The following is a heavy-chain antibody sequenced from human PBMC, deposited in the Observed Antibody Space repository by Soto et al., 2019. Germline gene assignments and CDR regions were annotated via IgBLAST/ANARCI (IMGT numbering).Heavy chain of an antibody. CDR2: IRPDNGNT. Sequence: QLQLVQSGGEVKKPGASVRVSCEAYGYPFSKYGISWIRQAPGQGLAWMGWIRPDNGNTEKAQKFQGRVTMTTDTSSNTAYMELRSLRSDDTAVYYCATSYDSGFDPWGQGTLVSVSS. CDR3: ATSYDSGFDP. J-gene: IGHJ5*02. CDR1: GYPFSKYG. V-gene: IGHV1-18*04. D-gene: IGHD5-12*01.